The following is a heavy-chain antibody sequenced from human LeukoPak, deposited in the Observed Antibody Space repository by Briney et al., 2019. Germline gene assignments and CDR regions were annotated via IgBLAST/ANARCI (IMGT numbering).Heavy chain of an antibody. V-gene: IGHV4-39*07. CDR3: ARDPDIVATFDY. CDR1: CGSISSSSYY. D-gene: IGHD5-12*01. J-gene: IGHJ4*02. CDR2: IYYSGST. Sequence: SETLSLTCTVSCGSISSSSYYWGWIRQPPGKGLEWIGSIYYSGSTYYNPSLKSRVTISVDTSKNQFSLKLSSVTAADTAVYYCARDPDIVATFDYWGQGTLVTVSS.